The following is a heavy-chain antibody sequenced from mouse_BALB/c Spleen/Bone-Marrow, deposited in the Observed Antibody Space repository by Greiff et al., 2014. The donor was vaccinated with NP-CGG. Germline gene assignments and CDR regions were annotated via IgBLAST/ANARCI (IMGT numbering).Heavy chain of an antibody. CDR1: GYTFTSNW. V-gene: IGHV1-52*01. D-gene: IGHD1-1*01. J-gene: IGHJ4*01. Sequence: QVQLQQPGAELVRPGASVKLSCKASGYTFTSNWMNWVKQRPEQGLEWIGRIDPYDSETHYNQKFKDKAILTVDKSSSTAYMQLNSLTSEDSAVYYYARWGYGSTYYYAMDYWGQGTSVTVSA. CDR3: ARWGYGSTYYYAMDY. CDR2: IDPYDSET.